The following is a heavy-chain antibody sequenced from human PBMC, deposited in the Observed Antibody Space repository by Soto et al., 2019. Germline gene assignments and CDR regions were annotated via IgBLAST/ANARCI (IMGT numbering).Heavy chain of an antibody. D-gene: IGHD2-2*02. CDR2: ISSSSSYI. V-gene: IGHV3-21*01. J-gene: IGHJ4*01. CDR3: VNSISSPTSDPY. Sequence: GGSLRLSCAASGFTFSSYSMNWVRQAPGKGLEWVSSISSSSSYIYYADSVKGRFTISRDNAKNSLYLQMNSLRAEDTAVYYCVNSISSPTSDPYFGHGTLVTVSS. CDR1: GFTFSSYS.